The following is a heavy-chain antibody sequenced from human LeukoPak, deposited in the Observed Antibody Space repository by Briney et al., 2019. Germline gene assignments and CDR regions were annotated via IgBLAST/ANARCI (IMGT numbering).Heavy chain of an antibody. CDR2: IKQDGSEK. CDR3: ARISCSRSSCYGVYDY. J-gene: IGHJ4*02. CDR1: GFTFSSYW. Sequence: GGSMRLSCAASGFTFSSYWMSWVRQAPGKGLEWVANIKQDGSEKYYVDSVKGRFTISRDNAKNSVYLQMNSLRAEDTAVYYCARISCSRSSCYGVYDYWGQGTLVTVSS. V-gene: IGHV3-7*01. D-gene: IGHD2-15*01.